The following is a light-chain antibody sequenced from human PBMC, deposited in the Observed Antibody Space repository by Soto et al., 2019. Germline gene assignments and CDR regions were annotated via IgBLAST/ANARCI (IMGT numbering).Light chain of an antibody. V-gene: IGLV2-23*01. CDR1: SSDVGSYEF. J-gene: IGLJ2*01. CDR3: CSYAGGSTI. CDR2: EAS. Sequence: QSALTQPASVSGSPGQSITISCTGTSSDVGSYEFVSWYQQHPGKVPKLMIYEASKRPSGVSNRFSGSKSGNTASLTISGLQAEDEADYYCCSYAGGSTIFGGGTEVTVL.